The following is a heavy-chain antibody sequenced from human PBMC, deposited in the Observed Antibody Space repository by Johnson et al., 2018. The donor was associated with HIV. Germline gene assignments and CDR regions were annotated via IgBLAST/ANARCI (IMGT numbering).Heavy chain of an antibody. CDR1: GFTFSSYG. D-gene: IGHD6-19*01. Sequence: QMLLVESGGGLVKPGGSLRLSCAVSGFTFSSYGMHWVRQAPGKGLEWVAFIRYDGSNKYYADSVKGRFTISRDNSKNTLYLQMNSLRAEDTAVYYCASVHGIAVVDAFDIWGQGTMVTVSS. CDR3: ASVHGIAVVDAFDI. CDR2: IRYDGSNK. J-gene: IGHJ3*02. V-gene: IGHV3-30*02.